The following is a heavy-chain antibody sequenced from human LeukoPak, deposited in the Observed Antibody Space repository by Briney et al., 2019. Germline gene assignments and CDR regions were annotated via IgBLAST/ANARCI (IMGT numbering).Heavy chain of an antibody. V-gene: IGHV4-4*02. Sequence: SETLSLTCDVSGGSISSTNWWSWVRQPPGKGLEWIAEIYHSGSTNYNPSLKSRVTISVDKSKNQFSLKLNSVTAADTAVYYCARVLHGSGTYYDYWGQGILVTVSS. CDR3: ARVLHGSGTYYDY. J-gene: IGHJ4*02. CDR2: IYHSGST. D-gene: IGHD3-10*01. CDR1: GGSISSTNW.